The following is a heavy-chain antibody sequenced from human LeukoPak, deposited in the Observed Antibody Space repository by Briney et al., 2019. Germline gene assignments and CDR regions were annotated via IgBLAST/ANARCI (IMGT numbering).Heavy chain of an antibody. CDR2: ISGSGGST. J-gene: IGHJ3*02. D-gene: IGHD2-15*01. Sequence: GGSLRLSCAASGFTFSSYAMSWVRQAPGKGLEGVSAISGSGGSTYYADSVKGRFTISRDNSKSTLYLQMNSLRAEDTAVYYCAKGNGYCSGGSCYSHDAFDIWGQGTMVTVSS. V-gene: IGHV3-23*01. CDR1: GFTFSSYA. CDR3: AKGNGYCSGGSCYSHDAFDI.